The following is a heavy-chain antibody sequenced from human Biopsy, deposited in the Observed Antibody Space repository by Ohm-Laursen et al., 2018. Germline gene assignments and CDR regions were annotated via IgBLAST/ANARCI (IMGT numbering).Heavy chain of an antibody. CDR1: GYTFINYD. CDR2: MNPKSGDT. Sequence: GASVKVSCKTSGYTFINYDIHWVRQASGQGLEWMGWMNPKSGDTGYAHKFQGRVTMARNASISTANMEKSSLRSEDTAVYYCARGRLSGTRRALDIWGQGTMVTVSS. J-gene: IGHJ3*02. V-gene: IGHV1-8*01. D-gene: IGHD1-7*01. CDR3: ARGRLSGTRRALDI.